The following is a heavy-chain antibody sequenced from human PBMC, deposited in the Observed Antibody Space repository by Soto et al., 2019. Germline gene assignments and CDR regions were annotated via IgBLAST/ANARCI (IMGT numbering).Heavy chain of an antibody. CDR3: ASIAAPGTTHFDF. J-gene: IGHJ4*02. D-gene: IGHD6-13*01. CDR1: GGSLGSSSYY. V-gene: IGHV4-39*01. Sequence: PSETLSLTCTVSGGSLGSSSYYWGWIRQSPGKGLEWSGNIYYGENTFYNPSLKSRVTISVDTSKNRFYLNLDSVTDEDTATFFCASIAAPGTTHFDFWGQGTLVTVSS. CDR2: IYYGENT.